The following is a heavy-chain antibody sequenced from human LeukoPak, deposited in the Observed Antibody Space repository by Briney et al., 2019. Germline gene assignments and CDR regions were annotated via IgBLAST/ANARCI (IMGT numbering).Heavy chain of an antibody. CDR1: GFTFSSYD. Sequence: GGSLRLSCAASGFTFSSYDMHWVRQATGKGLEKVSAIGTAGDTYYPGSVKGRFTISRENAKNSLYLQMNSLRAGDTAVYYCARAPGYCSSTSCYSLDYWGQGTLVTVSS. CDR3: ARAPGYCSSTSCYSLDY. D-gene: IGHD2-2*01. V-gene: IGHV3-13*01. CDR2: IGTAGDT. J-gene: IGHJ4*02.